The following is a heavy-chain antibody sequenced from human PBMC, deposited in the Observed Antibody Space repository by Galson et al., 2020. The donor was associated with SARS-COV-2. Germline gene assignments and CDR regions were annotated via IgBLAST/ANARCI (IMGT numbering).Heavy chain of an antibody. CDR1: GFNFSSYA. D-gene: IGHD6-13*01. Sequence: TGGSLRLSCAASGFNFSSYAMHWVRQAPGKGLEWVALISYDGNNKFYADSVKGRFTISRDNSKNTLYLQMNSLRAEDTAIYYCARRGGAPTGKENWFDPWGQGTLVTVSS. CDR2: ISYDGNNK. CDR3: ARRGGAPTGKENWFDP. V-gene: IGHV3-30*04. J-gene: IGHJ5*02.